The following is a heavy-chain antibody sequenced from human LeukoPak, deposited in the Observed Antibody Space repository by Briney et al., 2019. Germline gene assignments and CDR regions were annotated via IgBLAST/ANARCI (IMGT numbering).Heavy chain of an antibody. CDR2: IYYSGST. J-gene: IGHJ5*02. V-gene: IGHV4-39*07. CDR3: ERGPRRRGNWFDP. Sequence: SETLSLTCTVSGGSISSSSYYWGWIRQPPGKGLEWIGSIYYSGSTYYNPSLKSRVTISVDTSKNQFSLKLSSVTAADTSVYYCERGPRRRGNWFDPWGQGTLVTVSS. CDR1: GGSISSSSYY.